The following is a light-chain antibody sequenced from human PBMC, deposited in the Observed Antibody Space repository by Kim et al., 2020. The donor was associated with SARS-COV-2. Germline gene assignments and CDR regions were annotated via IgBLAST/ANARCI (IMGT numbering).Light chain of an antibody. Sequence: LSPGERATLSCRASQSVSRSLLAWYQQKTGQTPRLLIYDSSARAAGTPDRFSGSGSGTDFTLTISGVEPEDFAVYYCQQYASAPYIFGQGTKLEI. CDR2: DSS. CDR1: QSVSRSL. V-gene: IGKV3-20*01. J-gene: IGKJ2*01. CDR3: QQYASAPYI.